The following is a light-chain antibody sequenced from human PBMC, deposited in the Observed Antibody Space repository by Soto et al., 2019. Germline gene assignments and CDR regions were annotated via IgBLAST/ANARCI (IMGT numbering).Light chain of an antibody. CDR1: QDISNY. V-gene: IGKV1-9*01. Sequence: DIQLTQSPSFLSASVGDRVSITCRASQDISNYLARYQQKPGKAPKLLIYVASTLQSEIPSRFSGSGSGTEFTLTISSLQPEDFATYYCQQLKSYTTFGQGTKLEIK. CDR3: QQLKSYTT. J-gene: IGKJ2*01. CDR2: VAS.